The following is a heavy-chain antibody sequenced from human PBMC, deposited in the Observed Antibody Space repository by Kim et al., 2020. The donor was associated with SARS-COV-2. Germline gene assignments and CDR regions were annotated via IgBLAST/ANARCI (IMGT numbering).Heavy chain of an antibody. D-gene: IGHD6-19*01. CDR2: IYYSGST. J-gene: IGHJ3*02. CDR1: GGSISSSSYY. Sequence: SETLSLTCTVSGGSISSSSYYWGWIRQPPGKGLEWIGSIYYSGSTYYNPSLKSRVTISVDTSKNQFSLKLSSVTAADTAVYYCARDLVAVAGVGAFYIWGQGTIVTVSS. V-gene: IGHV4-39*07. CDR3: ARDLVAVAGVGAFYI.